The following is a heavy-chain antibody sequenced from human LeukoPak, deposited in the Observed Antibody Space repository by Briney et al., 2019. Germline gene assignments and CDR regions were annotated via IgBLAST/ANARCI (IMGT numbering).Heavy chain of an antibody. V-gene: IGHV3-30*18. J-gene: IGHJ4*02. CDR1: GFTFSSYG. Sequence: GGSLRLSCAASGFTFSSYGMHWVRQAPGMGLEWVAVISYDGSNKYYADSVKGRFTISRDNSKNTLYLQMNSLRAEDTAVYYCAKDASSGYSDYWGQGTLVTVSS. CDR2: ISYDGSNK. CDR3: AKDASSGYSDY. D-gene: IGHD3-22*01.